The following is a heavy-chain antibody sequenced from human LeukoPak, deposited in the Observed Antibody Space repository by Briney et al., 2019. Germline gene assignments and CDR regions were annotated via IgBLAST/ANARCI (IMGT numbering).Heavy chain of an antibody. CDR3: ARDAIVGATNFDY. D-gene: IGHD1-26*01. CDR2: ISSSSTYI. J-gene: IGHJ4*02. Sequence: PGGSLRLSCAASGFTFSNAWMTWVRQAPGKGLEWVSSISSSSTYIYYADSVKGRFTISRDNAKNSLYLQMNSLRAEDTAVYYCARDAIVGATNFDYWGQGTLVTVSA. CDR1: GFTFSNAW. V-gene: IGHV3-21*01.